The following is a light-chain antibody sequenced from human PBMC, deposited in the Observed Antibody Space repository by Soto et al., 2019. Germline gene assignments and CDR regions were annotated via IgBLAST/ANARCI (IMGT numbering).Light chain of an antibody. CDR2: DAS. J-gene: IGKJ1*01. V-gene: IGKV3-20*01. CDR3: HQYGRSPWT. CDR1: QSVDSKD. Sequence: EIVLTQSPGTLSLSPGERATLSCRASQSVDSKDLAWYQQRPGQAPRILIYDASNRATGIPARFSGSGSGTDFTLTISSLEPEDFAVYYCHQYGRSPWTFGQGTKVDIK.